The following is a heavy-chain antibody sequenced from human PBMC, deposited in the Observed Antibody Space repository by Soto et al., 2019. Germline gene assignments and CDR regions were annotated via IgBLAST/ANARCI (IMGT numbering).Heavy chain of an antibody. CDR3: ARVVGIAVDDY. CDR1: GYTFTSYA. Sequence: QVQLVQSGAEVKKPGASVKVSCKASGYTFTSYAMHWVRQAPGQRLEWMGWINAGNGNTKYSQKVQGRVTITRDTSASTDYMELSSLRSEDTVVYYCARVVGIAVDDYWGQGTLVTVSS. CDR2: INAGNGNT. V-gene: IGHV1-3*01. J-gene: IGHJ4*02. D-gene: IGHD6-19*01.